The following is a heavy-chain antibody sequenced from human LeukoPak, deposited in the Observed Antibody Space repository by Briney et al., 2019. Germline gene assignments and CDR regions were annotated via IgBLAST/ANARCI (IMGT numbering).Heavy chain of an antibody. CDR2: VYSDGVT. V-gene: IGHV3-66*02. Sequence: GGSLRLSCAASGLTFTSYAMSWVRQAPGKGPEWVSLVYSDGVTRYADSVQCRFTISRDNSKNTAYLQMNNLRVEDTAVYHCVRDRAEGRAWVEFDPWGQGILVTVSS. CDR1: GLTFTSYA. CDR3: VRDRAEGRAWVEFDP. J-gene: IGHJ5*01.